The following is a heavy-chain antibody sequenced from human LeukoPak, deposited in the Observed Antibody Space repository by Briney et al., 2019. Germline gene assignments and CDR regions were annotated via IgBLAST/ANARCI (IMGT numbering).Heavy chain of an antibody. CDR3: ARQYGY. D-gene: IGHD3-10*01. CDR2: RYYSGST. J-gene: IGHJ4*02. Sequence: PSETLSLTCTVSGGSISSGSYFWGWVRQPPGKGLEWIGSRYYSGSTDYNPSLKSRVTISADTSKNQFSLKLTSVTAADTAVYYCARQYGYWGQGTLVTVSS. CDR1: GGSISSGSYF. V-gene: IGHV4-39*01.